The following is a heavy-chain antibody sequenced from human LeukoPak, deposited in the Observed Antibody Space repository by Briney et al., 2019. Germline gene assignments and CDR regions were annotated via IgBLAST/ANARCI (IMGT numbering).Heavy chain of an antibody. Sequence: GGSLRLSCAASGFTFSSYGMHWVRQAPGKGLEWVAVIWYDGSNKYYADSVKGRFTISRDNSKNTLYLQMNSLRAEDTAVYYCAREDSSSWSYFDYWGQGTPVTVSS. CDR3: AREDSSSWSYFDY. D-gene: IGHD6-13*01. CDR1: GFTFSSYG. V-gene: IGHV3-33*01. J-gene: IGHJ4*02. CDR2: IWYDGSNK.